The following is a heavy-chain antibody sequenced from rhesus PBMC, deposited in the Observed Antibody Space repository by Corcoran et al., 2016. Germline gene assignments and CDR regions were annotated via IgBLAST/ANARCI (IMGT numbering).Heavy chain of an antibody. J-gene: IGHJ4*01. CDR3: ASIAGTTGFVVFDY. CDR1: GGSISADYY. D-gene: IGHD1-20*01. V-gene: IGHV4-106*01. CDR2: IYGSGGGT. Sequence: QVQLQESGPGLVKPSETLSLTCAVSGGSISADYYWRWIRQPPGKGLEWIGYIYGSGGGTNYNPSLKNRVTISIDTSNNQFSLKLSSVTAADTAVYYCASIAGTTGFVVFDYWGQGVLVTVSS.